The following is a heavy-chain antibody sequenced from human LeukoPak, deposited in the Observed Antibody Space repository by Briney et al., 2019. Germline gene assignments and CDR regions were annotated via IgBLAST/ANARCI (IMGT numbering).Heavy chain of an antibody. CDR2: ISYDGSNK. CDR1: GFTFSSYA. Sequence: GRSLRPSCAASGFTFSSYAMHWVRQAPGKGLEWVAVISYDGSNKYYADSVKGRFTISRDNSKNTLYLQMNSLGAEDTAVYYCARIVAGFDYWGQGTLVTVSS. D-gene: IGHD6-19*01. J-gene: IGHJ4*02. CDR3: ARIVAGFDY. V-gene: IGHV3-30-3*01.